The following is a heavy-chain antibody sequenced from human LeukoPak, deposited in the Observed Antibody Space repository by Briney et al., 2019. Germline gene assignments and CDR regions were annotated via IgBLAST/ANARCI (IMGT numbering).Heavy chain of an antibody. CDR2: ISGDGGST. D-gene: IGHD3-9*01. CDR1: GFSFDDYG. CDR3: AKGRGLTGYYFDY. V-gene: IGHV3-43*02. J-gene: IGHJ4*02. Sequence: GGSLRLSCAASGFSFDDYGLTWVRQAPGKGLEWVSLISGDGGSTYYADSVKGRFTISRDNSKNSLYLQMNSLRTEDTALYYCAKGRGLTGYYFDYWGQGTLVTVSS.